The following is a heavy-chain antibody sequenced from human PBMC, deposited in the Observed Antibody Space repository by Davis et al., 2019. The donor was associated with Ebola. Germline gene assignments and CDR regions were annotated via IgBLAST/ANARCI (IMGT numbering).Heavy chain of an antibody. D-gene: IGHD2-8*01. CDR3: WSALYCTNGVCPNYYYGMDV. Sequence: ASVKVSCKASGYTFTSYGISWVRQAPGQGLEWMGWITAHNGNTKYAQKVQGRVTMTTDTSTSTAYLDLRSLRSDDTAVYYCWSALYCTNGVCPNYYYGMDVWGQGTTVTVSS. CDR1: GYTFTSYG. CDR2: ITAHNGNT. J-gene: IGHJ6*02. V-gene: IGHV1-18*04.